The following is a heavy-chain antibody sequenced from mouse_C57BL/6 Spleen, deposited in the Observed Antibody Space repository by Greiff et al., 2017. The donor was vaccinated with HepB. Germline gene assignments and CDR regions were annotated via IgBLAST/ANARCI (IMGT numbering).Heavy chain of an antibody. V-gene: IGHV2-5*01. D-gene: IGHD1-1*01. CDR3: AESGSYYGSSYAMDY. Sequence: VKLMESGPGLVQPSQSLSITCTVSGFSLTSYGVHWVRQSPGKGLEWLGVIWRGGSTDYNAAFMSRLSITKDNSKSQVFFKMHSLQADDTAIYYCAESGSYYGSSYAMDYWGQGTSVTVSS. CDR2: IWRGGST. J-gene: IGHJ4*01. CDR1: GFSLTSYG.